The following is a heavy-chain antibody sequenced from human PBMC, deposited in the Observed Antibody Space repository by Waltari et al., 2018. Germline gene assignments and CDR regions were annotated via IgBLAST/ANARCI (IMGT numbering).Heavy chain of an antibody. CDR3: AREGFWSGYPFDY. CDR1: FTGYS. D-gene: IGHD3-3*01. CDR2: INPNSGGT. J-gene: IGHJ4*02. Sequence: FTGYSMHWVRQAPGQGLEWMGRINPNSGGTNYAQKFQGRVTMTRDTSISTAYMELSRLRSDDTAVYYCAREGFWSGYPFDYWGQGTLVTVSS. V-gene: IGHV1-2*06.